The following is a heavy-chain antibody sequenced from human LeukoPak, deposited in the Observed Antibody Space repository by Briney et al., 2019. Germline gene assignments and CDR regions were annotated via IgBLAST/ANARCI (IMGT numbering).Heavy chain of an antibody. CDR3: ARHLRYFDWLHPDAFDI. V-gene: IGHV5-51*01. Sequence: GESLKISCKGSGYRFTSYWIGWVRQMPGKGLEWMGIIYPGDSDTRYSPSFQGQVTISADKSISTAYLKWSSLKASDTAMYYCARHLRYFDWLHPDAFDIWGQGTMVTVSS. J-gene: IGHJ3*02. D-gene: IGHD3-9*01. CDR1: GYRFTSYW. CDR2: IYPGDSDT.